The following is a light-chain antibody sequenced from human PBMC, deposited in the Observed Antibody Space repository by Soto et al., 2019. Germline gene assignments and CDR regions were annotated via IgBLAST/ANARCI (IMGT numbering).Light chain of an antibody. Sequence: DIQMTQSPSSLSASLGDRITITCQASQDIDNYLNWYQQRPGQAPKLLIYDASYLETGVPSRFSGRGAGTDFSIPIISLQPEDIATYYCQHYDTVPPYTFGQGTRLDLK. CDR2: DAS. CDR1: QDIDNY. V-gene: IGKV1-33*01. CDR3: QHYDTVPPYT. J-gene: IGKJ2*01.